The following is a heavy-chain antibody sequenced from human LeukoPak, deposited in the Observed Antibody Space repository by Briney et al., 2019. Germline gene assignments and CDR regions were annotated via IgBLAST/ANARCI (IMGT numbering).Heavy chain of an antibody. V-gene: IGHV3-13*01. D-gene: IGHD2-15*01. CDR3: VRQATPHGHFDY. J-gene: IGHJ4*02. CDR2: IGIGGDT. Sequence: GGSLRLSCADAGFTFRGYDMHWVRQATGKGLEWVSAIGIGGDTYYPGSVKGRFTISRENAKNSLYLQMNSLRAGDTAVYYCVRQATPHGHFDYWGQGILVTVSS. CDR1: GFTFRGYD.